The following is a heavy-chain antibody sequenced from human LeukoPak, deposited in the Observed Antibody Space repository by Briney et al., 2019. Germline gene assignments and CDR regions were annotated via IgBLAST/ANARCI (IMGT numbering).Heavy chain of an antibody. V-gene: IGHV1-18*01. J-gene: IGHJ6*02. CDR3: ARARGVTVYYYYYGMDV. CDR2: IRAYNGNT. CDR1: GYTFTSYG. Sequence: ASVKVSCKASGYTFTSYGISWVRQAPGQGLEWMGWIRAYNGNTNYAQKLQGRVTMTTDTSTSTAYMELRSLRSDDTAVYYCARARGVTVYYYYYGMDVWGQGTTVTVSS. D-gene: IGHD2-21*02.